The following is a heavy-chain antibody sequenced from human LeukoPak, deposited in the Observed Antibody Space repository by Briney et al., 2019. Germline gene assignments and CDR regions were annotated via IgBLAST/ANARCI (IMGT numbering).Heavy chain of an antibody. CDR3: ARPRFPYSSGWYFDH. CDR2: IYYSGST. J-gene: IGHJ4*02. V-gene: IGHV4-59*01. Sequence: SETLSLTCTVSGGSISSYYWSWIRQPPGKGLEWIGYIYYSGSTNYNPSLKSRVTISVDTSKNQFSLKLSSVTAADTAVYYCARPRFPYSSGWYFDHWGQGTLVTVSS. CDR1: GGSISSYY. D-gene: IGHD6-19*01.